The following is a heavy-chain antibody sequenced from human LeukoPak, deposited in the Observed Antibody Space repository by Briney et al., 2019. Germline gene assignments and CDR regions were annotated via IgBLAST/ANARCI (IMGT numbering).Heavy chain of an antibody. CDR3: ARDSSSWLIDAFDI. CDR1: GYTFTSYG. V-gene: IGHV1-18*01. J-gene: IGHJ3*02. Sequence: ASVKVSCKASGYTFTSYGISWVRQAPGQGLEWMGWISAYNGNTNYAQKLQARVTMTTDTSTSTAYMELRSLRSDDTAVYYCARDSSSWLIDAFDIWGQGTMVTVSS. D-gene: IGHD6-13*01. CDR2: ISAYNGNT.